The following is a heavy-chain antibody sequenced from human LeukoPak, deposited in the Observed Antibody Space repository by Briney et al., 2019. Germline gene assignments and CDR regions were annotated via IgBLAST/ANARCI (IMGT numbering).Heavy chain of an antibody. CDR3: AKYAYYDFWSGYDY. Sequence: GGSLRLSCAASGFTFSSYAMSWVRQAPGKGLEWVSAISGSGGSTYYADSVKGRFAISRDNSKNTLYLQMNSLRAEDTAVYYCAKYAYYDFWSGYDYWGQGTLVTVSS. CDR1: GFTFSSYA. D-gene: IGHD3-3*01. V-gene: IGHV3-23*01. CDR2: ISGSGGST. J-gene: IGHJ4*02.